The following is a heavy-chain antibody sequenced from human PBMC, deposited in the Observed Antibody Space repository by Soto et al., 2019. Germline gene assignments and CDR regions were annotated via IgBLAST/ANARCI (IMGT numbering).Heavy chain of an antibody. CDR3: ARSGTSWTYYYYYMDV. D-gene: IGHD2-2*01. CDR2: ISAYNGNT. J-gene: IGHJ6*03. CDR1: GYTFTSYG. V-gene: IGHV1-18*01. Sequence: ASVKVSCKASGYTFTSYGISWVRQAPGQGLEWMGWISAYNGNTNYAQKLQGRVTMTTDTSTSTAYMELRSLRPDDTAVYYCARSGTSWTYYYYYMDVWGKGTTVTVSS.